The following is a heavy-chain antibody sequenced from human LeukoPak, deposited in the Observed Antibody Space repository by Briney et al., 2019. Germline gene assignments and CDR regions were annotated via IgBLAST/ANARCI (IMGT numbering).Heavy chain of an antibody. J-gene: IGHJ3*02. V-gene: IGHV3-53*01. Sequence: GGSLRLSCAASGFTVSSNYVSWVRQAPGKGLEWVSVIYSGGSTYYADSVKGRFTISRDNSKNTLYLQMNSLRGEDTAVYYCARDQFERSRRTGAFDIWGQGTMVTVAS. CDR3: ARDQFERSRRTGAFDI. CDR1: GFTVSSNY. CDR2: IYSGGST. D-gene: IGHD3-16*01.